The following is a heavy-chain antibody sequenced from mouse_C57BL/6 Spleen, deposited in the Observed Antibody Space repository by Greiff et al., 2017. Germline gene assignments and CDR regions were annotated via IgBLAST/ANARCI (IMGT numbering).Heavy chain of an antibody. CDR1: GFTFSSYA. Sequence: EVHLVESGEGLVKPGGSLKLSCAASGFTFSSYAMSWVRQTPEKRLEWVAYISSGGDYFYYADTVKGRFTISRDNARNTLYLQMSSLKSEDTAMYYCTRADDYDGMDYWGQGTSVTVSS. CDR2: ISSGGDYF. J-gene: IGHJ4*01. D-gene: IGHD2-4*01. V-gene: IGHV5-9-1*02. CDR3: TRADDYDGMDY.